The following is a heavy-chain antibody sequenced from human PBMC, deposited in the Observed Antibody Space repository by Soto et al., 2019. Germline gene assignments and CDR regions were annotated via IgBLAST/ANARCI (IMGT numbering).Heavy chain of an antibody. Sequence: GGSLRLSCAASGFTFSIYSMNWVRQAPGKGLEWVPSISSSSSYIYYADSVKGRFTISRDNAKNSLYLQMNSLRAEDTAVYYCARLIAVAPGGYYYGMDVWGQGTTVTVSS. CDR3: ARLIAVAPGGYYYGMDV. V-gene: IGHV3-21*01. J-gene: IGHJ6*02. CDR1: GFTFSIYS. CDR2: ISSSSSYI. D-gene: IGHD6-19*01.